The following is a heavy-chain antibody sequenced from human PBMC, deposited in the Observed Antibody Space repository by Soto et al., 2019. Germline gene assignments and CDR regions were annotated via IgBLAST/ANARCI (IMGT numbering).Heavy chain of an antibody. CDR2: ISHTMNTI. Sequence: GGSLRLSCVASGFTFGSYAMNWVRQAPGKGLEWISYISHTMNTIYYADSVKGRFTISRDNAKTSLYLQMNSLRAEDTAVYYCTRVEMISSDNQFFDYWGQGALVTVSS. CDR3: TRVEMISSDNQFFDY. D-gene: IGHD3-22*01. V-gene: IGHV3-48*01. CDR1: GFTFGSYA. J-gene: IGHJ4*02.